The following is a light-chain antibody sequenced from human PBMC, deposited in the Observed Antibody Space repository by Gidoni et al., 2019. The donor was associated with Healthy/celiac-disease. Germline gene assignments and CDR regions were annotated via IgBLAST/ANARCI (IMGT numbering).Light chain of an antibody. J-gene: IGKJ2*04. V-gene: IGKV1-33*01. CDR3: QQYDNLPPVCS. CDR1: QDISNY. CDR2: VAS. Sequence: DIQMTQSPSSLSASVGDRVTITCQASQDISNYLNWYQQKPGKAPKLLIYVASNLETGDPSRFSGSGSGTDFTFTISSLQPEDIATYYCQQYDNLPPVCSFGQGTKLEIK.